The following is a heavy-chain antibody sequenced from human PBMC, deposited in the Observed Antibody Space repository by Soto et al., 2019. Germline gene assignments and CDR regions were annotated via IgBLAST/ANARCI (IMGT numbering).Heavy chain of an antibody. V-gene: IGHV3-23*01. J-gene: IGHJ5*01. CDR1: GFTSSNFA. D-gene: IGHD3-10*01. CDR3: AKDLRVSYSRGDDS. CDR2: ASGSGSNK. Sequence: GGSLRLSCAPSGFTSSNFAISWVRQAPRKELDWVSAASGSGSNKHYADSVKGRFTISRDNSKNMLYLQLDSLRADDTAVYYCAKDLRVSYSRGDDSWGQGTLVTVSS.